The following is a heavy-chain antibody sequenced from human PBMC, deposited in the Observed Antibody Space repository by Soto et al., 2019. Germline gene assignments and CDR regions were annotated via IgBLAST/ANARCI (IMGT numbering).Heavy chain of an antibody. D-gene: IGHD3-16*02. CDR2: INPNTGYT. CDR1: GYTFTSYD. V-gene: IGHV1-8*01. CDR3: VRGRVMITFGVVIVIDY. Sequence: ASLKVSCKASGYTFTSYDINWVRQATGQGLEWMGWINPNTGYTDYAQKFQGRVTMAGNTSITTAYMELSSLRSEDTAVYYCVRGRVMITFGVVIVIDYWGQGSPVTVSS. J-gene: IGHJ4*02.